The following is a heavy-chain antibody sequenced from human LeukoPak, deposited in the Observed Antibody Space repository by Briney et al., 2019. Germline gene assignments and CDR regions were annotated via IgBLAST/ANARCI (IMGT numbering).Heavy chain of an antibody. CDR2: ISNHGSNI. D-gene: IGHD1-1*01. CDR3: ARKNEQGVTDF. V-gene: IGHV3-30*03. CDR1: GFTFTCCG. Sequence: GGSLRLSCAASGFTFTCCGMHWVRQAPGKGLEWLAVISNHGSNIYYADSVKGRFTISRDNSKNTAFLQMNSLRPEDTALYYCARKNEQGVTDFWGQGAMLSVSA. J-gene: IGHJ4*02.